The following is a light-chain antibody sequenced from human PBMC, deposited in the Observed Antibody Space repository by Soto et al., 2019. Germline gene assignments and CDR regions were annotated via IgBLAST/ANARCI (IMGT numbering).Light chain of an antibody. J-gene: IGLJ2*01. CDR1: RSNIGTND. CDR3: AAWDDSFVV. V-gene: IGLV1-47*01. Sequence: QSVLTQPPSASGAPGQTVSISCSGRRSNIGTNDVYWYQQLPGTAPKLLIYRSIQRPSGVPERFSGAKSGTSASLSISGLRSDDEADYYCAAWDDSFVVFGGGTQLTVL. CDR2: RSI.